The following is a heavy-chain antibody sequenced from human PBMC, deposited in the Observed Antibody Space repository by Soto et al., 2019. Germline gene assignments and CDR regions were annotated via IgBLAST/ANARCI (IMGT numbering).Heavy chain of an antibody. J-gene: IGHJ6*02. CDR2: INANGDNT. Sequence: GASVKVSCKASGYTFNMYYMHWVRQAPGQWLGWMGGINANGDNTNYEQRLQGRLTMTTDTSTSTAYMELRSLRSDDTAVYYCARDLGVVPAAMLGYGMDVWGQGTTVTVSS. CDR1: GYTFNMYY. CDR3: ARDLGVVPAAMLGYGMDV. V-gene: IGHV1-18*04. D-gene: IGHD2-2*01.